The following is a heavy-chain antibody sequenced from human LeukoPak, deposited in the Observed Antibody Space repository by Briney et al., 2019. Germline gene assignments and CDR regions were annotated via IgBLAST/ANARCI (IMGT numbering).Heavy chain of an antibody. J-gene: IGHJ4*02. CDR2: ISSSGSTI. D-gene: IGHD5-24*01. CDR1: GFTFSSYE. CDR3: ARLITVGYFDH. V-gene: IGHV3-48*03. Sequence: GGSLRLSCAASGFTFSSYEMNWVRQAPGKGLEWVSYISSSGSTIYYADSVKGRFTISRDNAKNSLYLQMNSLRAEDTAVYYCARLITVGYFDHWGQGTLVTVSS.